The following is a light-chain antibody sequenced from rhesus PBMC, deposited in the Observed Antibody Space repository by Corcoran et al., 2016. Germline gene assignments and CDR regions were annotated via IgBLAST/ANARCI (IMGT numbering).Light chain of an antibody. CDR3: LQHNSYPLT. V-gene: IGKV1-28*03. Sequence: DIQMTQSPSSLSASVGDTVTITCRASQGICSYLNWFQQKPGKAPKLLIYDASSLASGVPSRVSGSGSGTDFTLTISSLKPEDFAAYYCLQHNSYPLTFGGGTKVEIK. CDR2: DAS. J-gene: IGKJ4*01. CDR1: QGICSY.